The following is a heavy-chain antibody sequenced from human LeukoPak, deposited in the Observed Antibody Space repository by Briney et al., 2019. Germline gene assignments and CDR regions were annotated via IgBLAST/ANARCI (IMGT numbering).Heavy chain of an antibody. Sequence: TSETLSLTCTVSGGSISTYYWNWIRQPAGKGLEWIGHIYNSGNTNYNPSLKGRGTISVDRSRNMFSLKLSSVTAADTAVYYFARDYIVETGVVAFDIWGHGTMVTVSS. CDR2: IYNSGNT. J-gene: IGHJ3*02. CDR1: GGSISTYY. V-gene: IGHV4-4*07. CDR3: ARDYIVETGVVAFDI. D-gene: IGHD5-12*01.